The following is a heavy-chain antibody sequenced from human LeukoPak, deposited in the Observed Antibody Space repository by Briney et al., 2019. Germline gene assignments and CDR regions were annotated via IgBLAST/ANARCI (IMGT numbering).Heavy chain of an antibody. J-gene: IGHJ6*03. Sequence: GGSLRLSCAASGFTFSSYSMNWVRQAPGTGLEWVSYLSSSNSIIYYADSVKGRFTISRDNAKDSLYLQMNSLRDEDTAVYYCARDAPYDFWSGYQSGYMDVWGKGTTVTVSS. CDR1: GFTFSSYS. D-gene: IGHD3-3*01. CDR2: LSSSNSII. CDR3: ARDAPYDFWSGYQSGYMDV. V-gene: IGHV3-48*02.